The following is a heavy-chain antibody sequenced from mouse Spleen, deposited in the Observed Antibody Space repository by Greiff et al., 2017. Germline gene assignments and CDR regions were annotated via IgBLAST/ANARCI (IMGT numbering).Heavy chain of an antibody. CDR2: IDPYYGGT. J-gene: IGHJ1*01. CDR3: ARGYGSSYRWYFDV. Sequence: LQESGPELEKPGASVKISCKASGYSFTGYNMNWVKQSNGKSLEWIGNIDPYYGGTSYNQKFKGKATLTVDKSSSTAYMQLKSLTSEDSAVYYCARGYGSSYRWYFDVWGAGTTVTVSS. D-gene: IGHD1-1*01. CDR1: GYSFTGYN. V-gene: IGHV1-39*01.